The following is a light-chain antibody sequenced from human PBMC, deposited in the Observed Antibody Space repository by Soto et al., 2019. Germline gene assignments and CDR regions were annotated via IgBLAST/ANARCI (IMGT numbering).Light chain of an antibody. CDR2: DVS. J-gene: IGLJ2*01. CDR3: CSYTSGSTVV. V-gene: IGLV2-14*03. Sequence: QSALTQPASVSGSPGQSITISCTGTSSDVGGYNYVSWYQQHPGNAPKLMIYDVSNRPSGVSNRFSGSKSGNTASLTISGLQAEDEADYYCCSYTSGSTVVFGGGTKLTVL. CDR1: SSDVGGYNY.